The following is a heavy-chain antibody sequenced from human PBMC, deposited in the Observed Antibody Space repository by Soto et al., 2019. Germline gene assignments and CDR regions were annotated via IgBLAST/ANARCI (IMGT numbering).Heavy chain of an antibody. Sequence: QVQLVESGGGVVQPGRSLRLSCAASGFTLSSYAMHWVRQAPGKGLEWVALISYDGSNKYYADSVKGRFTISRDNSKNTLYLQVISLRVEDTAVYYCVAPKPDYWGQGTLVTVSS. CDR2: ISYDGSNK. CDR3: VAPKPDY. J-gene: IGHJ4*02. CDR1: GFTLSSYA. V-gene: IGHV3-30-3*01.